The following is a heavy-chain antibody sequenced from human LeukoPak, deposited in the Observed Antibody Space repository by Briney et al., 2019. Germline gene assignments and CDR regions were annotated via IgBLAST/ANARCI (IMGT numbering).Heavy chain of an antibody. D-gene: IGHD1-26*01. CDR1: GGSIGSSGFY. Sequence: SETLPLTCTVSGGSIGSSGFYWGWVRQPPGKGLEWIGTVSYSGSTYTYYNPSLKTLVTIPVATSRNQFSLTLISITAADTAVYYCARHTTTGATNPLGGAFDFWGHGTFVTVSS. CDR2: VSYSGSTYT. CDR3: ARHTTTGATNPLGGAFDF. V-gene: IGHV4-39*01. J-gene: IGHJ3*01.